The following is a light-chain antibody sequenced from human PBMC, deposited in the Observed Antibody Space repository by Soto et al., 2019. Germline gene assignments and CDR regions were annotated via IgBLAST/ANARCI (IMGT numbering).Light chain of an antibody. Sequence: EIVLTQSPGTLSLSPGERATLSCRASQSVSSSYLAWYQQRPGQAPRLLIFGASYRATGIPNRFSGSGSGTGFALTISRLEPEDLAVYYCQQYNSSPPEFTFGPGTKVDSK. J-gene: IGKJ3*01. CDR3: QQYNSSPPEFT. CDR2: GAS. V-gene: IGKV3-20*01. CDR1: QSVSSSY.